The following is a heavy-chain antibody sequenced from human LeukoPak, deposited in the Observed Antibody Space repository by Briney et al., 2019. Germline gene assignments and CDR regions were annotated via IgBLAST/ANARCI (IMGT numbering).Heavy chain of an antibody. J-gene: IGHJ4*02. D-gene: IGHD5-18*01. CDR2: TSSSSNPI. Sequence: QSGGSLRLSCAASGFTFNTYGMNWVRQAPGKGLEWVSYTSSSSNPIYYADSVKGRFTISRDNAKNLLYLQMNSLRAEDTAVYYCAKDSGYSYGLFDYWGQGTLVTVSS. CDR1: GFTFNTYG. V-gene: IGHV3-48*04. CDR3: AKDSGYSYGLFDY.